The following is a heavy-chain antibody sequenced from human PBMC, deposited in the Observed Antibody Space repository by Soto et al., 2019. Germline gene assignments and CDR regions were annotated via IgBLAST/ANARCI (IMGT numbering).Heavy chain of an antibody. CDR2: ISTSSSYT. J-gene: IGHJ4*02. Sequence: GGSLRLSCAASGFTFSDYYMSWIRQAPGKGLEWVSYISTSSSYTNYADSVKGRFTISRDNAKNSLYLQMNSLRAEDTAVYYCARDKINGLFDDWGQGTLVTVAS. V-gene: IGHV3-11*06. D-gene: IGHD2-8*01. CDR3: ARDKINGLFDD. CDR1: GFTFSDYY.